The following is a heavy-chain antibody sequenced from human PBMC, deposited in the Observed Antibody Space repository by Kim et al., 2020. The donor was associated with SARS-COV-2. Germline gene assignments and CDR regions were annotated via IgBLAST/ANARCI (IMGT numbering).Heavy chain of an antibody. CDR1: GYSFTSYW. Sequence: GESLKISCKGSGYSFTSYWIGWVRQMPGKGLEWMGIIYPGDSDTRYSPSFQGQVTISADKSISTAYLQWSSLKASDTAMYYCATQLGELSLYEHSYFDYWGQGTLVTVSS. CDR3: ATQLGELSLYEHSYFDY. J-gene: IGHJ4*02. CDR2: IYPGDSDT. D-gene: IGHD3-16*02. V-gene: IGHV5-51*01.